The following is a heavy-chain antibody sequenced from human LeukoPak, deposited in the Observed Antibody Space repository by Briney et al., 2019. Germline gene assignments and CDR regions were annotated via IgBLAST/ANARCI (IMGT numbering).Heavy chain of an antibody. V-gene: IGHV1-8*01. J-gene: IGHJ4*02. CDR1: GYTFTAYD. CDR2: MNPKSANT. D-gene: IGHD4-17*01. Sequence: ASVKVSCKASGYTFTAYDLNWVRQATGQGLEWMGWMNPKSANTGYAQKFQDRVTMTRDTSINTAYMELSSLRSEDTAIYYCAGGKLTHGDYVAVDFWGQGTLVTVSS. CDR3: AGGKLTHGDYVAVDF.